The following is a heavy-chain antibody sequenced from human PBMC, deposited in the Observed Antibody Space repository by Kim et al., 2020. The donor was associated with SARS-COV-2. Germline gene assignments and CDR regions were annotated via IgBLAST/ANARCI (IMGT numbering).Heavy chain of an antibody. Sequence: SETLSLTCTVSGGSISSGGYYWSWIRQHPGKGLEWIGYIYYSGSTYYNPSLKSRVTISVDTSKNQFSLKLSSVTAADTAVYYCARDPAGRANTKSGRYSFGLYCYYYGMYFWGQGTTVTVSS. CDR1: GGSISSGGYY. D-gene: IGHD5-18*01. CDR3: ARDPAGRANTKSGRYSFGLYCYYYGMYF. CDR2: IYYSGST. J-gene: IGHJ6*02. V-gene: IGHV4-31*03.